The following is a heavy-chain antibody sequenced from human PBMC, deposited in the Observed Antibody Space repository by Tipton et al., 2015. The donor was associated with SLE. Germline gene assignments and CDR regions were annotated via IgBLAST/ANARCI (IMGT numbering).Heavy chain of an antibody. CDR1: GYNFTNYW. Sequence: QLVQSGAEVKKPGESLKISCKGSGYNFTNYWIAWVRQMPEKGLEWMGIIYPGDSDTRYSPSFQGQVTISADKSTSTAYLQWSSLKASDTAIYYCARPQGYCSGGSCSLYWYFDLWGRGTLVTVSS. CDR3: ARPQGYCSGGSCSLYWYFDL. V-gene: IGHV5-51*03. CDR2: IYPGDSDT. J-gene: IGHJ2*01. D-gene: IGHD2-15*01.